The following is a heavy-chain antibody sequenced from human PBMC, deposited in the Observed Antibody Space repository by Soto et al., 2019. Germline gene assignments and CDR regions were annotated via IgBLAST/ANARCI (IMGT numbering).Heavy chain of an antibody. CDR2: TKQDGSEK. J-gene: IGHJ6*02. Sequence: EVQLEESGGGLVQPGGSLKLSCAASGFTFSDYWMTWVRQAPGKGLEWVANTKQDGSEKYYVDSVRGRFTISRDNAKNPLFLQMSSLRVEDTAVYYCARDRSGAYGMDVWGQGTTVTVSS. V-gene: IGHV3-7*01. D-gene: IGHD7-27*01. CDR3: ARDRSGAYGMDV. CDR1: GFTFSDYW.